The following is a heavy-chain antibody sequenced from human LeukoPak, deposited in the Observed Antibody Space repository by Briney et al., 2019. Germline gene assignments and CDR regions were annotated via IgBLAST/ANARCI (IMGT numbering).Heavy chain of an antibody. V-gene: IGHV3-23*01. CDR1: GFTFSSYA. CDR2: ISGSGGST. D-gene: IGHD3-22*01. J-gene: IGHJ6*03. Sequence: GGSLRVSCAASGFTFSSYAMSWVRQAPGKGLEWVSAISGSGGSTYYADSVKGRFTISRDNSKNTLYLQMNSLRAEDTAVYYCAKATHNYYDSSGYEYYYYYYMDVWGKGTTVTVSS. CDR3: AKATHNYYDSSGYEYYYYYYMDV.